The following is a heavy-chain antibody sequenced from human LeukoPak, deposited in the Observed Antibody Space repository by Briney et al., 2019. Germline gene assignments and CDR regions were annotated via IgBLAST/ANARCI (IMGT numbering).Heavy chain of an antibody. CDR1: GFTFSRHS. V-gene: IGHV3-21*01. D-gene: IGHD1-7*01. CDR3: ARDSGNYLDAFDI. J-gene: IGHJ3*02. CDR2: ISSSSSYI. Sequence: GSLRLSCAASGFTFSRHSINWVRQAPGKGLEGVSSISSSSSYIYYADSVKGRFTISRDNAKNSLYLQMNSLRAEDTAVYYCARDSGNYLDAFDIWGQGTMVTVSS.